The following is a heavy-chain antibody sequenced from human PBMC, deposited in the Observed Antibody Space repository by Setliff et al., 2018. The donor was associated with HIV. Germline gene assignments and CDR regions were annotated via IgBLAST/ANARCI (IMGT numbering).Heavy chain of an antibody. CDR1: GYSFTSYW. J-gene: IGHJ3*02. CDR2: IYPGDSDT. V-gene: IGHV5-51*01. CDR3: ARRGYCSSTSCPDAFDI. Sequence: GETLKISCKGSGYSFTSYWIGWVRQMPGKGLEWMGIIYPGDSDTRYSPSFQGQVTISADKSISTAYLQWSSLKASDTAMYYCARRGYCSSTSCPDAFDIWGQGTMVTVSS. D-gene: IGHD2-2*01.